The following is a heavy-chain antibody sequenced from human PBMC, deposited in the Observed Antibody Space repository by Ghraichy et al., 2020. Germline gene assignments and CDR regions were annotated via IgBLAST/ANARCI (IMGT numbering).Heavy chain of an antibody. CDR3: ARGSMVVVPAAGDPYYYYYGMDV. D-gene: IGHD2-2*01. V-gene: IGHV4-59*01. J-gene: IGHJ6*02. CDR2: IYYSGST. Sequence: SETLSLTCTVSGGSISSYYWSWIRQPPGKGLEWIGYIYYSGSTNYNPSLKSRVTISVDTSKNQFSLKLSSVTAADTAVYYCARGSMVVVPAAGDPYYYYYGMDVWGQGTTVTVSS. CDR1: GGSISSYY.